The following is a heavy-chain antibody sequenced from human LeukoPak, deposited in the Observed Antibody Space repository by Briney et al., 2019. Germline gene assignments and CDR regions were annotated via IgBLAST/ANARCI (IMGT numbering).Heavy chain of an antibody. CDR1: GGSISSGSYY. CDR2: IYTSGST. V-gene: IGHV4-61*02. CDR3: ARVARYCTNGVCYTVINYFDY. Sequence: PSETLSLTCTVSGGSISSGSYYWSWIRQPAGKGLEWIGRIYTSGSTNYNPSLKSRVTISVDTSKNQFSLKLSSVTAADTAVYYCARVARYCTNGVCYTVINYFDYWGQGTLVTVSS. D-gene: IGHD2-8*01. J-gene: IGHJ4*02.